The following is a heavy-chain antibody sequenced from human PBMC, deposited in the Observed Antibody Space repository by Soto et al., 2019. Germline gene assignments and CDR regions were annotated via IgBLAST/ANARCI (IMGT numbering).Heavy chain of an antibody. CDR1: GFTFSTFG. D-gene: IGHD1-7*01. J-gene: IGHJ4*02. CDR2: IWNGRNSE. Sequence: QVQLVESGGGVVQPGRSLRLSCAASGFTFSTFGMHWVRQSPGKGLEWVAVIWNGRNSEDYADSVKGRFTISRDNSRNTLYQQMNSLRAEDTAMYYCVTERRNYEFDYWGQGILVTVSS. CDR3: VTERRNYEFDY. V-gene: IGHV3-33*01.